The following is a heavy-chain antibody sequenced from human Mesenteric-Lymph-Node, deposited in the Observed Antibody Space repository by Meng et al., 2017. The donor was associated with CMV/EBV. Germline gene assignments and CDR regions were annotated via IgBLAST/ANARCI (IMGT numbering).Heavy chain of an antibody. Sequence: ASVKVSCKASGYTFTGFYMQWVRQAPGQGLEWMGWINPNSGGTNYAQKFQGRVTVTRDTSISTVYMELSGLRSDDTAVYYCAREYSSSWAFDNWGQGTLVTVSS. V-gene: IGHV1-2*02. CDR1: GYTFTGFY. CDR2: INPNSGGT. J-gene: IGHJ4*02. CDR3: AREYSSSWAFDN. D-gene: IGHD6-13*01.